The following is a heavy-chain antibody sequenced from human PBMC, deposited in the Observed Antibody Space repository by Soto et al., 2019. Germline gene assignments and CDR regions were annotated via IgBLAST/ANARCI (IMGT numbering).Heavy chain of an antibody. CDR2: INPKSGDT. Sequence: QVRLMQSGPEVRRPGASVTVSCKASGYTFTHYFIHWVRRAPGQGLEWMGYINPKSGDTHYSQTLRGRVSMTRASSTDTANMGMSSLMSDDTAVYFCARVPGHKNSRGDFWGHGTRVPVSS. J-gene: IGHJ4*01. V-gene: IGHV1-2*02. CDR3: ARVPGHKNSRGDF. D-gene: IGHD1-7*01. CDR1: GYTFTHYF.